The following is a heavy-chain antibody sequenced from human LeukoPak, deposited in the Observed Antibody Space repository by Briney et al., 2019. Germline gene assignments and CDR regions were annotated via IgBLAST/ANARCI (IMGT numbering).Heavy chain of an antibody. J-gene: IGHJ4*02. V-gene: IGHV5-51*01. CDR2: VYPDDSET. Sequence: GESLKISCKASGYSFNTYWIGWVRQMPGQGLAWMGSVYPDDSETRYSPPFQGQVTLSVGKSTNTAYLQWDSLKASDTAMYFCARRYYSGSYSNYFDYWGQGTLVTVSS. D-gene: IGHD3-22*01. CDR3: ARRYYSGSYSNYFDY. CDR1: GYSFNTYW.